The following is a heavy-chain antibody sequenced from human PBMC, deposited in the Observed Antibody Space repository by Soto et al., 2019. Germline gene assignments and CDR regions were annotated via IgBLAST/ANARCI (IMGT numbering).Heavy chain of an antibody. CDR2: IYSGGST. D-gene: IGHD3-22*01. J-gene: IGHJ3*01. V-gene: IGHV3-53*01. Sequence: EVQLVESGGGLIQPGGSLRLSCAASGFTFSSNDMNWVRQARGKGLEWVSLIYSGGSTYYADSVKGRFTISRDNSKNTLYLQMSSMRAEDTAVYYCATRPLLPGCPWDQGTMVNVSS. CDR3: ATRPLLPGCP. CDR1: GFTFSSND.